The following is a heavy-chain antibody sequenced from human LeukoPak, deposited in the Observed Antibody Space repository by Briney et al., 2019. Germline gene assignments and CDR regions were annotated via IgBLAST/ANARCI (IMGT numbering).Heavy chain of an antibody. J-gene: IGHJ4*02. D-gene: IGHD6-19*01. Sequence: PSETLSLTCAVSGGSISSSNWWSWVRQPPGKGLEWIGEIYHSGSTNYNPSLKSRVTISVDKSKNQFSLKLSSVTAADTAVYYCAASSCWYDGYYFDYWGQGTLVTVSS. CDR1: GGSISSSNW. CDR2: IYHSGST. V-gene: IGHV4-4*02. CDR3: AASSCWYDGYYFDY.